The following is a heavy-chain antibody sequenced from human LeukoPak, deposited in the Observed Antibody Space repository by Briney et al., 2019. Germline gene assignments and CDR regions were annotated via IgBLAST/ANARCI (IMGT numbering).Heavy chain of an antibody. Sequence: ASVKVSCKASGYTFTSYGISWVRQAPGQGLEWMGWISAYNGNTNYAQKLQGRVTMTTDTSTSTAYMELRSLRSDDTAVYYCAREEKTTLSGGYCSGGSCYSSFQHWGQGTLVTVSS. V-gene: IGHV1-18*01. CDR3: AREEKTTLSGGYCSGGSCYSSFQH. J-gene: IGHJ1*01. D-gene: IGHD2-15*01. CDR2: ISAYNGNT. CDR1: GYTFTSYG.